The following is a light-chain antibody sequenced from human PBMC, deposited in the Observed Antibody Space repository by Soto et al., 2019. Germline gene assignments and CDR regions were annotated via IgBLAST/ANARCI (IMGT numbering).Light chain of an antibody. Sequence: QSVLTQPPSASGTPGQRVTISCSGSRSNIGSNAVNWYQHLPGTAPKLLIYYNNQRPSGVPDRFSGSKSGTSASLAISGLQSEHETDYYCATWDDSLNGWVFGGGTKLPVL. CDR2: YNN. CDR3: ATWDDSLNGWV. J-gene: IGLJ3*02. V-gene: IGLV1-44*01. CDR1: RSNIGSNA.